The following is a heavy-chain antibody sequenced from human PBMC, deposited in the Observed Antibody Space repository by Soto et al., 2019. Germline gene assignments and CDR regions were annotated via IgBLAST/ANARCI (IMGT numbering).Heavy chain of an antibody. CDR1: GGSISGSY. Sequence: QVQLQESGPGLVKPSETLSLTCSVSGGSISGSYWSWIRQSPGKGLEWLGYVYYTGSTNYSPSLRSRVSISVDTSKNEFSLRLSSVTAADTAVYFCARSVAVPGAHIDYWGQGTHVTFSS. D-gene: IGHD6-19*01. CDR2: VYYTGST. V-gene: IGHV4-59*01. J-gene: IGHJ4*02. CDR3: ARSVAVPGAHIDY.